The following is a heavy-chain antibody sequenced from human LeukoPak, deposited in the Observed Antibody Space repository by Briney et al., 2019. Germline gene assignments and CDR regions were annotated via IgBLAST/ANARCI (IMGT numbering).Heavy chain of an antibody. CDR1: GGSISSGSYY. CDR3: ARDSSGWYSYYYMDV. V-gene: IGHV4-61*02. J-gene: IGHJ6*03. CDR2: IYTSGST. D-gene: IGHD6-19*01. Sequence: SETLSLTCTVSGGSISSGSYYWSWIRQPAGKGLEWIGRIYTSGSTNYNPSPKSRVTISVDTSKNQFSLKLSSVTAADTAVYYCARDSSGWYSYYYMDVWGKGTTVTVSS.